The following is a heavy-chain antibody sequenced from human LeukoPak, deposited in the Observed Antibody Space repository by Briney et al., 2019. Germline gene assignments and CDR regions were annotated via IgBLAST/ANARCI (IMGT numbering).Heavy chain of an antibody. CDR2: INPNSGGT. J-gene: IGHJ4*02. D-gene: IGHD1-26*01. CDR1: GYTFTGYY. Sequence: ASVKVSCKASGYTFTGYYMHWVRQAPGQGLEWMGWINPNSGGTNYAQKFQGRVTMTRDTSISTAYMELSRLRSDDTAVYYCARIRALSGSYYFGYWGQGTLVTVSS. CDR3: ARIRALSGSYYFGY. V-gene: IGHV1-2*02.